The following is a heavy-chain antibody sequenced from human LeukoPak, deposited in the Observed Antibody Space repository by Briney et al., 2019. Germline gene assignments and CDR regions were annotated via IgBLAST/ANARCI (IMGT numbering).Heavy chain of an antibody. D-gene: IGHD4-17*01. CDR2: LIPIFATA. Sequence: YSVKVSCKASGGTFSSYAISWVRQAPGQGLEWMGGLIPIFATANYAPKFQGRVTVTADASTSTAYMELSSLRSEDTAVYYCARKYDYGDYGYYYYGMDVWGQGTTVTVSS. J-gene: IGHJ6*02. V-gene: IGHV1-69*13. CDR3: ARKYDYGDYGYYYYGMDV. CDR1: GGTFSSYA.